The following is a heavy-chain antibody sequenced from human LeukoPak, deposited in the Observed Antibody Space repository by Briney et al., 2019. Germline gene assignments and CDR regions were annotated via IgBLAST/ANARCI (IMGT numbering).Heavy chain of an antibody. J-gene: IGHJ4*02. CDR2: IYYSGST. CDR1: GGSISSSSYY. CDR3: ARGLYSSGWALFDY. Sequence: SETLSLTCTVSGGSISSSSYYWGWIRQPPGKGLEWIGSIYYSGSTYYNPSLKSRVTISVDTSKNQFSLKLSSVTAADTAVYYCARGLYSSGWALFDYWGQGTLVTVSS. V-gene: IGHV4-39*07. D-gene: IGHD6-19*01.